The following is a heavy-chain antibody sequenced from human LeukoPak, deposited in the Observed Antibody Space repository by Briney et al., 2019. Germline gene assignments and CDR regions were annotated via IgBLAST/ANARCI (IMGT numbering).Heavy chain of an antibody. CDR2: ISSSSSTI. D-gene: IGHD2-21*02. CDR3: ARSRAIYCGGDCYAFDI. J-gene: IGHJ3*02. CDR1: GFTFSSYS. V-gene: IGHV3-48*01. Sequence: GGSLRLSCAASGFTFSSYSMTWVRQAPGKGLEWVSYISSSSSTIYYADSVKGRFTISRDNAKNSLYLQMNSLRAEDTAVYYCARSRAIYCGGDCYAFDIWGQGTMATVSS.